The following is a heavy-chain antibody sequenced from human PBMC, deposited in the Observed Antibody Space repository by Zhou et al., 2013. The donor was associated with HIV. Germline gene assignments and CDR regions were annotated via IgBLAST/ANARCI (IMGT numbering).Heavy chain of an antibody. D-gene: IGHD6-19*01. V-gene: IGHV1-18*01. CDR2: ISSFRGHT. J-gene: IGHJ6*03. Sequence: VQSGAQVKKTGASVKVSCKASGYTLTDFGISWVRQAPGQGLEWMGWISSFRGHTNYAQKLQGRVSVTTDTSTNTAYVELRSLRFDDTAVYYCARALSTRWGGGGFYYMDVWGKGTTVTVS. CDR1: GYTLTDFG. CDR3: ARALSTRWGGGGFYYMDV.